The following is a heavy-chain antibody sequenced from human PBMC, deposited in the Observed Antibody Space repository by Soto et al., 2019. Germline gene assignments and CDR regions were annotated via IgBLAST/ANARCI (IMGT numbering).Heavy chain of an antibody. J-gene: IGHJ6*02. Sequence: QVQLVQSGPEVKKPGASVKVSCEASGYIFTTSGISWVRQAPGQGLEWMGWISTYNGDTNSAQKFQGRVTMTADTATGTVYMELMSLKSDDRAVYYCARQGSWPYYYYGLDVWGQGTTVTVSS. CDR1: GYIFTTSG. V-gene: IGHV1-18*01. CDR2: ISTYNGDT. D-gene: IGHD1-26*01. CDR3: ARQGSWPYYYYGLDV.